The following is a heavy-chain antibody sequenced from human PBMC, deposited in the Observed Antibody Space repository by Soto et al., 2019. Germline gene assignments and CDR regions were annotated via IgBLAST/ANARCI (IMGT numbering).Heavy chain of an antibody. CDR3: ARQGSGSEYPQYFYYGMDV. J-gene: IGHJ6*02. Sequence: VELVQSGAKVEKPGAAVRISCKTSGYTFTAYYIHWVRQAPGQGLEWMGWINPNSGVANYAQKLQGRVTMTRDTSISTVYLELSKMRSEDTTINYCARQGSGSEYPQYFYYGMDVWGQGTMAAASS. D-gene: IGHD5-12*01. V-gene: IGHV1-2*02. CDR1: GYTFTAYY. CDR2: INPNSGVA.